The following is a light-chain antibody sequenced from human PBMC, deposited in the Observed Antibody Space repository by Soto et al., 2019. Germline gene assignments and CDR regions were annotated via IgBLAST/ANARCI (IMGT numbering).Light chain of an antibody. CDR3: AAWDDRLNGPVV. J-gene: IGLJ2*01. Sequence: QSVLTQPHSASGTPGQRVTISCSGSSSNIGSNTVNWYQQLPGTAPKLLIYSNNQRPSGVPDRFSGSKSGTSASLAISGLQSEDEADYYCAAWDDRLNGPVVFGGGTKLTVL. CDR1: SSNIGSNT. V-gene: IGLV1-44*01. CDR2: SNN.